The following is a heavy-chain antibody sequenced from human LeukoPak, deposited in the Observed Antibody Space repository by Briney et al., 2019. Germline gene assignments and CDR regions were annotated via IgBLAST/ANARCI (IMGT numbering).Heavy chain of an antibody. V-gene: IGHV4-59*01. CDR3: ARGSGWYSFDY. D-gene: IGHD6-19*01. CDR1: GGSISSYY. J-gene: IGHJ4*02. CDR2: IYYSGST. Sequence: LETLSLTCTVSGGSISSYYWSWIRQPPEKGLEWIGYIYYSGSTNYNPSHKSRVTISVDTSKNQFSLKLSSVTAADTAVYYCARGSGWYSFDYWGQGTLVTVSS.